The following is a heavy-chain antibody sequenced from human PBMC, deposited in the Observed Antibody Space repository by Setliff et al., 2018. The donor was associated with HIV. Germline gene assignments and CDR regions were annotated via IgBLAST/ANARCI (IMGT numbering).Heavy chain of an antibody. J-gene: IGHJ2*01. V-gene: IGHV4-59*01. Sequence: SETLSLTCTVSGGSISSFTWSWIRQPAGKGLEWLGYIYYSGSTNYNASLKSRLTMSVDTSKKQFSLKLRSVTAADMAVYYCARDPRERWGSTYWYLDLWGRGTLVTVS. CDR3: ARDPRERWGSTYWYLDL. D-gene: IGHD7-27*01. CDR2: IYYSGST. CDR1: GGSISSFT.